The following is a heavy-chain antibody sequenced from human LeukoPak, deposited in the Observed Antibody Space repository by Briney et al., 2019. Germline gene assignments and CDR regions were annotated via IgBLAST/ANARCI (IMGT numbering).Heavy chain of an antibody. J-gene: IGHJ3*02. CDR1: GFTVSSNY. V-gene: IGHV3-53*01. CDR2: IYSGGST. Sequence: GGSLRLSCAASGFTVSSNYMTWVRQAPGKGLEWVSVIYSGGSTYYADSVKGRFTISRDNSKNTLYLQMNSLRAEDTDVYYCARDITGAHDAFDIWGQGTMVTVSS. D-gene: IGHD1-20*01. CDR3: ARDITGAHDAFDI.